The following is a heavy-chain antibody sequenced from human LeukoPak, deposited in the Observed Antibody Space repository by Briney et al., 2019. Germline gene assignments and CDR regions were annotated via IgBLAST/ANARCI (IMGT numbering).Heavy chain of an antibody. CDR2: ISYDGSNK. V-gene: IGHV3-30*04. CDR3: ARRRIPARPVRGILKY. J-gene: IGHJ4*02. D-gene: IGHD6-6*01. Sequence: GGSLRLSCAASGFTFSSYAMHWVRQAPGKGLEWVAVISYDGSNKYYADSVKGRFTISRDNSKKTLFLQMNSLRAEDTAVYYCARRRIPARPVRGILKYWGQGTLVTVSS. CDR1: GFTFSSYA.